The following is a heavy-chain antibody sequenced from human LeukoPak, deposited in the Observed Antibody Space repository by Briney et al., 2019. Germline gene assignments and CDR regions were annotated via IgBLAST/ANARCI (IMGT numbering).Heavy chain of an antibody. CDR2: IYYSGST. Sequence: SETLSLTCTVSGGSISSYYWSWIRQPPGKGLEWIGYIYYSGSTNYNPSLKSRVTISVDTSKNQFSLKLSSVTAADTAVYYCARLIAAACDYWGQGTLVTVSS. CDR1: GGSISSYY. D-gene: IGHD6-13*01. V-gene: IGHV4-59*08. J-gene: IGHJ4*02. CDR3: ARLIAAACDY.